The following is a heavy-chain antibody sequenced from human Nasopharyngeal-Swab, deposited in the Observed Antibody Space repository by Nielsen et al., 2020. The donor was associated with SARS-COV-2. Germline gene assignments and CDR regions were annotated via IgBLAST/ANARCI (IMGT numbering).Heavy chain of an antibody. CDR2: INHSGST. Sequence: SETLSLTCAVYGGSFSANYWGWIRQPPGKGLEWIAEINHSGSTNYNPSLKSRVTMFMDTSKNQFSLRLRSVTAADTAVYYCAKEGATGWFDPWGQGTLVTVSS. V-gene: IGHV4-34*01. CDR1: GGSFSANY. CDR3: AKEGATGWFDP. J-gene: IGHJ5*02.